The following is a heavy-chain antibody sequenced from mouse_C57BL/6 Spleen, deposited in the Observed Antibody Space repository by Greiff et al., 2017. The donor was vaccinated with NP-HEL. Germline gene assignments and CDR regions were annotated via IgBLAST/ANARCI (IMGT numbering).Heavy chain of an antibody. D-gene: IGHD2-5*01. J-gene: IGHJ2*01. CDR2: INYDGSST. Sequence: EVKLVESEGGLVQPGSSMKLSCTASGFTFSDYYMAWVRQVPEKGLEWVANINYDGSSTYYLDSLKSRFIISRDNAKNILYLQMSSLNSEDTATYYCARVIYYSNYFDYWGQGTTLTVSS. CDR1: GFTFSDYY. CDR3: ARVIYYSNYFDY. V-gene: IGHV5-16*01.